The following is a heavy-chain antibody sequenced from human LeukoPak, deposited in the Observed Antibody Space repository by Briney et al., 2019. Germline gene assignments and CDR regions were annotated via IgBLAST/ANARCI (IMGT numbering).Heavy chain of an antibody. V-gene: IGHV1-18*01. CDR3: ARVGWLVRGYFDY. Sequence: ASVKVSCKASGYTFTSYGISWVRQAPEPGLEWMRWISAYNGNTNYAQKLQGRVTMTTDTSTSTAYIELRSLRSDDTAVYYCARVGWLVRGYFDYWGQGTLVTVSS. CDR1: GYTFTSYG. J-gene: IGHJ4*02. CDR2: ISAYNGNT. D-gene: IGHD6-19*01.